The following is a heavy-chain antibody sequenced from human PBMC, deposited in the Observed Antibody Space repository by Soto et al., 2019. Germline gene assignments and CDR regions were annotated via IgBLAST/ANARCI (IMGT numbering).Heavy chain of an antibody. CDR3: ARDTDLTLVTTLDY. CDR2: INISNGNT. V-gene: IGHV1-3*04. Sequence: ASVKVSCKASGGTFSSYAISWVRQAPGQGLEWMGGINISNGNTEYSQNFKGRVTMTRDTSASTAYMELSSLRSEDTAVYYCARDTDLTLVTTLDYWG. J-gene: IGHJ4*01. CDR1: GGTFSSYA. D-gene: IGHD4-17*01.